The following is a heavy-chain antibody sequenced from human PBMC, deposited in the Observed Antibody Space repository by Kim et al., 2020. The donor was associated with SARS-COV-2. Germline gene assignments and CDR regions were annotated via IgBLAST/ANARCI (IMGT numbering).Heavy chain of an antibody. D-gene: IGHD1-26*01. J-gene: IGHJ4*02. CDR1: GGSISSGDYY. CDR2: IYYSGST. V-gene: IGHV4-30-4*01. CDR3: ARGGVGADSDY. Sequence: SETLSLTCTVSGGSISSGDYYWSWIRQPPGKGLEWIGYIYYSGSTYYNPSLKSRVTISVDTSKNQFSLKLSSVTAADTAVYYCARGGVGADSDYWGQGTLVTVSS.